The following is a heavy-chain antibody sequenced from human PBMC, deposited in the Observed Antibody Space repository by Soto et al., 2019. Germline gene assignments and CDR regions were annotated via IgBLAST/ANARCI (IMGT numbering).Heavy chain of an antibody. D-gene: IGHD3-10*01. J-gene: IGHJ5*02. CDR1: GNSISSGGYS. V-gene: IGHV4-30-2*01. CDR2: IYHPGKT. CDR3: ARGGDYYGSGSSSRVWSDP. Sequence: SETLSLTCAVSGNSISSGGYSWSWIRQPPGKGLDWIGYIYHPGKTYYNPSLKSRVTISVDKSKNQFSLKLSSAIAADTAVYYCARGGDYYGSGSSSRVWSDPWGQGTRVTVSS.